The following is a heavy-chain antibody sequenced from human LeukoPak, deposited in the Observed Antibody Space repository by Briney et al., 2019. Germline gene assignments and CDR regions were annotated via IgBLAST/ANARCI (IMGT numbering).Heavy chain of an antibody. D-gene: IGHD2-21*01. V-gene: IGHV1-2*02. J-gene: IGHJ4*02. CDR1: GYTFTDHY. CDR2: INPKSGDT. Sequence: ASVKVSCKAFGYTFTDHYVHWVRQAPGQGLEGMGWINPKSGDTKYVQKLQGRLTMTRDTSRRTAYMELTRLRSDDTAVFYCATYCGGDCAPGGYWGQGTLVTVSS. CDR3: ATYCGGDCAPGGY.